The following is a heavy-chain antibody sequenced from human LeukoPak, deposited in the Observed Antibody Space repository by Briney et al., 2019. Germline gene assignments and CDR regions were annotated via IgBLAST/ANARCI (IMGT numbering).Heavy chain of an antibody. J-gene: IGHJ6*03. D-gene: IGHD3-9*01. CDR1: GYTFTSYG. V-gene: IGHV1-18*01. Sequence: GASVKVSCKASGYTFTSYGISWVRQAPGQGLGWMGWISAYNGNTNYAQKLQGRVTMTTDTSTSTAYMELRSLRSDDTAVYYCARTQYYDILTGYFYYYYYMDVWGKGTTVTVSS. CDR3: ARTQYYDILTGYFYYYYYMDV. CDR2: ISAYNGNT.